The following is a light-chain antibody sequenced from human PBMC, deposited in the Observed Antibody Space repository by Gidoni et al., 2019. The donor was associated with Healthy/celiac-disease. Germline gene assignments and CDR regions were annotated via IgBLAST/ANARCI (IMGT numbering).Light chain of an antibody. CDR2: EVS. J-gene: IGLJ2*01. CDR3: SSYTSSSIPYVV. V-gene: IGLV2-14*01. Sequence: QSALTQPASVSGSPGQSITISCPGTSSDVGGYNYVSWYQQHPGKAPKLMIYEVSNRPSGVSNRFSGSKSGNTASLTISGLQAEDEADYYCSSYTSSSIPYVVFGGGTKLTVL. CDR1: SSDVGGYNY.